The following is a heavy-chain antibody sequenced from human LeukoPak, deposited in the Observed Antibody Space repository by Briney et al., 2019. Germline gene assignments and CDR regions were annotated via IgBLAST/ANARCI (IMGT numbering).Heavy chain of an antibody. J-gene: IGHJ4*02. Sequence: PSETPSLTCAVYGGSFSGYYWSWIRQPPGKGLEWIGEINHSGSTNYNPSLKSRVTISVDTSKNQFSLKLSSVTAADTAVYYCARGGGYCGGDCYYDYWGQGTLVTVSS. CDR1: GGSFSGYY. CDR3: ARGGGYCGGDCYYDY. V-gene: IGHV4-34*01. CDR2: INHSGST. D-gene: IGHD2-21*02.